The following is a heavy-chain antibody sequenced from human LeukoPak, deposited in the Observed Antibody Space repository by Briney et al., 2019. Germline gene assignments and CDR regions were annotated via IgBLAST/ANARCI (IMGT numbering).Heavy chain of an antibody. J-gene: IGHJ4*02. Sequence: GKSLRLSCAASGFTFASYAMYWVRQAPGRGLEWVASISYDGRDKYYVDSVKGRFFISKDSSMSTLYLDMNSLRPEDTALYYCVRDLYSRSPYFDVWGQGTLVTVYS. CDR2: ISYDGRDK. CDR3: VRDLYSRSPYFDV. V-gene: IGHV3-30*03. D-gene: IGHD2-21*01. CDR1: GFTFASYA.